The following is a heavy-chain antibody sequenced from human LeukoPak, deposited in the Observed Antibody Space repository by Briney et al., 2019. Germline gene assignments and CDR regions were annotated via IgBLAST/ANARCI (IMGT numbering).Heavy chain of an antibody. V-gene: IGHV3-23*01. CDR2: ISNSGGST. J-gene: IGHJ4*02. D-gene: IGHD3-10*01. CDR3: AYEGDTMLRGDLDY. CDR1: GFTFSSYV. Sequence: GGSLRLSCAASGFTFSSYVGSWVRQAPGKGLEWVSAISNSGGSTYYADSVKGRFTISRDNSKNTLYLQMNSLRAEDTAVYYCAYEGDTMLRGDLDYCGQGTLVTVSS.